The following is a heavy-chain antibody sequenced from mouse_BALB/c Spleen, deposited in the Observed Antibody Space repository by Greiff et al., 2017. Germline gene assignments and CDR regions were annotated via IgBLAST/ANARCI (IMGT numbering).Heavy chain of an antibody. CDR2: INSNGGST. CDR3: ARDDGSSSYAMDY. D-gene: IGHD1-1*01. V-gene: IGHV5-6-3*01. CDR1: GFTFSSYG. J-gene: IGHJ4*01. Sequence: EVKLMESGGGLVQPGGSLKLSCAASGFTFSSYGMSWVRQTPDKRLELVATINSNGGSTYYPDSVKGRFTISRDNAKNTLYLQMSSLKSEDTAMYYCARDDGSSSYAMDYWGQGTSVTVSS.